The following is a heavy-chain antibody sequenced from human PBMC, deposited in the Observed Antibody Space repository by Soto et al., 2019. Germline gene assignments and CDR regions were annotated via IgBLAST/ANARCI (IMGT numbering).Heavy chain of an antibody. CDR3: ARDRGAVAGLDY. J-gene: IGHJ4*02. CDR1: GGTFSGYA. Sequence: SVKVSCKASGGTFSGYAISWVRQAPGQGLEWMGGIIPIFGTANYAQKFQGRVTITADESTSTAYMELSSVTAADTAVYYCARDRGAVAGLDYWGQGTLVTVSS. V-gene: IGHV1-69*13. D-gene: IGHD6-19*01. CDR2: IIPIFGTA.